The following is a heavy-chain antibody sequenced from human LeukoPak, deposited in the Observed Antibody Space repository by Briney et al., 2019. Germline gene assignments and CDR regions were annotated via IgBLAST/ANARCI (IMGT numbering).Heavy chain of an antibody. J-gene: IGHJ4*02. Sequence: SVKVSCKASGGTFTNYAISWVRQAPGQGLEWMGRITPFLDIADYAQKFQGRVTFTANKSTSTAYMGVSSLRSEDTAVYYCASREGCSSNSCPLDYWGQGTLVTVSS. CDR2: ITPFLDIA. D-gene: IGHD2-2*01. CDR3: ASREGCSSNSCPLDY. CDR1: GGTFTNYA. V-gene: IGHV1-69*04.